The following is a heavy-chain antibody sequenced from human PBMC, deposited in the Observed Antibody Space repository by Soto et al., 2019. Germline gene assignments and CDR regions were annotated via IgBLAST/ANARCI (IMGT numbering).Heavy chain of an antibody. V-gene: IGHV4-4*07. CDR2: ISASGST. Sequence: QVQLQESGPGLVKPSETLTLTCAVSGVSVSNYYWSWIRPSAGKGLEWIGRISASGSTNYNPSLKSRVTMSIQTSKNQFSLKLNSVTAADTAVYYCARQAGGGMTKYFWYFDLWGRGTLVTVSS. CDR1: GVSVSNYY. J-gene: IGHJ2*01. D-gene: IGHD4-17*01. CDR3: ARQAGGGMTKYFWYFDL.